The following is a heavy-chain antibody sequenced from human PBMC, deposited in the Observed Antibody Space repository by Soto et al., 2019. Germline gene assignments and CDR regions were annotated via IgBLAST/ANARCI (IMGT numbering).Heavy chain of an antibody. CDR2: IIPIFGTA. V-gene: IGHV1-69*12. D-gene: IGHD6-13*01. CDR1: GGTFSSYA. J-gene: IGHJ6*02. Sequence: QVQLVQSGAEVKKPGSSVKVSCKASGGTFSSYAISWVRQAPGQGLEWMGGIIPIFGTANYAQKFQGRVTITADESTNTAYMEMSSLRSEDTAVYYCARGGAASYYYYDGMDVWGQGTTVTVSS. CDR3: ARGGAASYYYYDGMDV.